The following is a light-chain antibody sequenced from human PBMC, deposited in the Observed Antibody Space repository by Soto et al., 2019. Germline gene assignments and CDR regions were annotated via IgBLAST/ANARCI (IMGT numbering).Light chain of an antibody. V-gene: IGLV2-14*01. CDR3: SSYTPSNTRQIV. CDR2: DVS. Sequence: QSALTQPASVSGSPGQSITISCTGPSSDVGGYNYVSWYQQHPGKAPKFMIYDVSNRPSGVSNRFSGSKSGNTASLTISGLQAEDEADYYCSSYTPSNTRQIVFGTGTKLTVL. CDR1: SSDVGGYNY. J-gene: IGLJ1*01.